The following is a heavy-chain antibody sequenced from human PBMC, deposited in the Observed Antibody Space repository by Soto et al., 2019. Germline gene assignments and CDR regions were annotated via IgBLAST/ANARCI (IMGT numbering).Heavy chain of an antibody. D-gene: IGHD5-18*01. CDR1: GGTYYTYT. Sequence: QVQLVQSGAEVRKPGSSVQVSCKASGGTYYTYTFSWVRQAPGPGLEWMGSITPIYPTTNYAEKFQDRLTVTADGSTNTAYMELNSLTSEDTAVYYCARIPRYSFPTSDDLDSWGQGTLVTVSS. V-gene: IGHV1-69*15. CDR3: ARIPRYSFPTSDDLDS. CDR2: ITPIYPTT. J-gene: IGHJ4*02.